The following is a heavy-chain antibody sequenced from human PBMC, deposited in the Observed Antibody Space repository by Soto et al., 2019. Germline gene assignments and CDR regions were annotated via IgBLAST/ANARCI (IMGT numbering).Heavy chain of an antibody. Sequence: QITLKESGPTLVKPTQPLTLTCTFSGFSLSTSGVGVGWIRQPPGKALEWLALIYWDDDKRYSPSLKSRLTMTKDTSKNQVVLKRATRDPADTATYYGAHSQRWELLADGPHFDYWGQGTLVTVSS. D-gene: IGHD1-26*01. CDR1: GFSLSTSGVG. V-gene: IGHV2-5*02. J-gene: IGHJ4*02. CDR3: AHSQRWELLADGPHFDY. CDR2: IYWDDDK.